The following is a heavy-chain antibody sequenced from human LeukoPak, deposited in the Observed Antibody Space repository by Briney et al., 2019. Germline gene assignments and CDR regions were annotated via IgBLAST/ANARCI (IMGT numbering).Heavy chain of an antibody. J-gene: IGHJ4*02. CDR3: ARALVVVPAATASSFDY. Sequence: GGSLRLSCAASGFTFSSYAMSWVPQAPGKGLEWVSAISGSGGSTYYADSVKGRFTISSDNSKNTLYLQMNSLRAEDTAVYYCARALVVVPAATASSFDYWGQGTLVTVSS. CDR1: GFTFSSYA. CDR2: ISGSGGST. D-gene: IGHD2-2*01. V-gene: IGHV3-23*01.